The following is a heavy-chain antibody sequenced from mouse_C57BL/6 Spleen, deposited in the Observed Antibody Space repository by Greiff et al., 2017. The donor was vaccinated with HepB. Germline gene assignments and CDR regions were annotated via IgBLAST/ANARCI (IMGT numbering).Heavy chain of an antibody. V-gene: IGHV14-4*01. D-gene: IGHD5-1*01. CDR2: IDPENGDT. J-gene: IGHJ3*01. CDR1: GFNIKDDY. Sequence: EVKLMESGAELVRPGASVKLSCTASGFNIKDDYMHWVKQRPEQGLEWIGWIDPENGDTEYASKFQGKATITADTSSNTAYLQLSSLTSEDTAVYYCTTEYGWVAYWGQGTLVTVSA. CDR3: TTEYGWVAY.